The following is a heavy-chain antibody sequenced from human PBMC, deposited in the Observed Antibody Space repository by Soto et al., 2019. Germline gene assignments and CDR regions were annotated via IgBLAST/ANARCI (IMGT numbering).Heavy chain of an antibody. D-gene: IGHD6-13*01. V-gene: IGHV1-2*04. J-gene: IGHJ4*02. Sequence: ASVTVSCKASGYTFTGYYMHWVRQAPGQGLEWMGWINPNSGGTNYAQKFQGWVTMTRDTSISTAYMELSRLRSDDTAVYYCARDGGRSSSWYGSYYFDYWGQGTLVTVSS. CDR3: ARDGGRSSSWYGSYYFDY. CDR2: INPNSGGT. CDR1: GYTFTGYY.